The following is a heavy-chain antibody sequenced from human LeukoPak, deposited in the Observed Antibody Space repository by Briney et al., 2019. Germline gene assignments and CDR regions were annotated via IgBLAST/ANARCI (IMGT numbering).Heavy chain of an antibody. Sequence: GGSLRLSCAASGFTFSSYAMSWVRQAPGKGLEWVSAISGSGAGTYYADSVKGRFTISRDNSKNTLYLQMNSLRAEDTAVYYCAKDTQSYHDAFDIWGQGTMVTVSS. V-gene: IGHV3-23*01. D-gene: IGHD1-26*01. CDR2: ISGSGAGT. J-gene: IGHJ3*02. CDR1: GFTFSSYA. CDR3: AKDTQSYHDAFDI.